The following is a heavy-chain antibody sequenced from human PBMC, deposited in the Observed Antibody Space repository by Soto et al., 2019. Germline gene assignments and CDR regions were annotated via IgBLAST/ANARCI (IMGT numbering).Heavy chain of an antibody. J-gene: IGHJ6*02. CDR3: ASLPTTVVTPQLDHGMDV. V-gene: IGHV3-53*01. CDR2: IYSGGST. Sequence: PGGSLRLSCAASGFTFSSYAMHWVRQAPGKGLEWVSVIYSGGSTYYADSVKGRFTISRDNSKNTLYLQMNSLRAEDTAVYYCASLPTTVVTPQLDHGMDVWGQGTTVTVSS. CDR1: GFTFSSYA. D-gene: IGHD4-17*01.